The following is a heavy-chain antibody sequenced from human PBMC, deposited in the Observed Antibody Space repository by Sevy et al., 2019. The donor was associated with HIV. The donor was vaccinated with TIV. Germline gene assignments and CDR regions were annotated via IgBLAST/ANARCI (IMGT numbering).Heavy chain of an antibody. V-gene: IGHV3-48*02. CDR1: GLTFSSDS. Sequence: GGSLRLSCVVSGLTFSSDSMNWVRQAPGKGLEWLAYISSSSRTIYYADSVEGRFTISRDNEKKSVFLQMNNLRDEDSATYYCARDVDTPFVRSFDSWGQGTLVTVSS. J-gene: IGHJ4*02. CDR3: ARDVDTPFVRSFDS. D-gene: IGHD5-18*01. CDR2: ISSSSRTI.